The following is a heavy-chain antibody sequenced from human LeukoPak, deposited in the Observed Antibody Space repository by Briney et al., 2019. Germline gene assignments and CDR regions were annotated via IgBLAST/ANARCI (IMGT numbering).Heavy chain of an antibody. CDR3: ARDPYSSGS. Sequence: PGGSLRLSCAASGFTFSSYGMHWVRQAPGKGLEWVAFIQYDGNKKYYADSVMGRFTISRDNSKNTLYLQVNSLRAEDTAVYYCARDPYSSGSWGQGTLVTVSS. CDR2: IQYDGNKK. J-gene: IGHJ5*02. V-gene: IGHV3-30*02. CDR1: GFTFSSYG. D-gene: IGHD6-19*01.